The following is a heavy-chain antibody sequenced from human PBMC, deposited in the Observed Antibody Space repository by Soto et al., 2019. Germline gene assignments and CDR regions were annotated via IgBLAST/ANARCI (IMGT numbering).Heavy chain of an antibody. V-gene: IGHV1-8*01. CDR2: MNPNSGNT. D-gene: IGHD2-15*01. CDR3: ARGDCSGGSCSSIPVY. Sequence: QVQLVQSGAEVKKPGASVKVSCKASGYTFTSYDINWVRQATGQGLEWMGWMNPNSGNTGYAQKFQGRVTMTRNTSICTAYMELSSLRSEDTAVYYCARGDCSGGSCSSIPVYWGQGTLVTVSS. CDR1: GYTFTSYD. J-gene: IGHJ4*02.